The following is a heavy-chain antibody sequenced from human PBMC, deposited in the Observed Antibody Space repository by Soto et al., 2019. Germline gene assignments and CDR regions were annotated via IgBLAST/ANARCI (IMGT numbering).Heavy chain of an antibody. CDR3: ARGSHWLGYLNCFDP. J-gene: IGHJ5*02. CDR1: GGSISSSSYY. CDR2: VYYGGST. D-gene: IGHD3-10*01. V-gene: IGHV4-61*01. Sequence: PSETLSLTCTVSGGSISSSSYYWSWIRQPPGKGLEWIGYVYYGGSTNYNPSLKSRVSISLDTSKNQFSLKLSSVTAADTAVYYCARGSHWLGYLNCFDPWGQGTLVTVSS.